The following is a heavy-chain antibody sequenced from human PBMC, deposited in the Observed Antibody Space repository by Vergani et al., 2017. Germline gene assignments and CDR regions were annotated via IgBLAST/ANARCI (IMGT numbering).Heavy chain of an antibody. Sequence: QVQLQQWGAGLLKPSETLSLTCAVYGGSFSGYYWSWIRQPPGKGLEWIGEINHSGSTNYNPSLKSRVTISVDTSKNQFSLKLSSVTAAATAVYYCARALRDCTNGVCYSRAHFDYWGQGTLVTVSS. CDR2: INHSGST. CDR1: GGSFSGYY. CDR3: ARALRDCTNGVCYSRAHFDY. J-gene: IGHJ4*02. V-gene: IGHV4-34*01. D-gene: IGHD2-8*01.